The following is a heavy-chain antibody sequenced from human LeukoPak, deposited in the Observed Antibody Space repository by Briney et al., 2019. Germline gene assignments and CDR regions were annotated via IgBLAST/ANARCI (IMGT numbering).Heavy chain of an antibody. V-gene: IGHV3-23*01. D-gene: IGHD3-3*01. J-gene: IGHJ4*02. CDR2: ISGSGGST. CDR1: GFTLSSYA. CDR3: ASSLRSYDFWSGYLDY. Sequence: SGGSLRLSCAASGFTLSSYAMSWVRQAPGKGLEWVSAISGSGGSTYYADSVKGRFTISRDNSKNTLYLQMNSLRAEDTAVYYCASSLRSYDFWSGYLDYWGQGTLVTVSS.